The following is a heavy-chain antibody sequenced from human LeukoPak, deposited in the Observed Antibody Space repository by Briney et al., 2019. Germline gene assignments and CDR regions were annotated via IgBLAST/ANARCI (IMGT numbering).Heavy chain of an antibody. CDR1: GFTFSSYG. V-gene: IGHV3-30*02. D-gene: IGHD2-2*01. CDR3: AKIPRGVVVPAAMPY. Sequence: PGGSLRLSCAASGFTFSSYGMHWVRQAPGKGLEWVAFIRYDGSNKYYADSVKGRFTISRDNSKNTLYLQMNSLRAEDTAVYYCAKIPRGVVVPAAMPYWGQGTLVTVSS. CDR2: IRYDGSNK. J-gene: IGHJ4*02.